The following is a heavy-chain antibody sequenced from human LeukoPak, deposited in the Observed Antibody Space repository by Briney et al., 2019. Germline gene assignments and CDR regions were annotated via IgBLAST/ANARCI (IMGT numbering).Heavy chain of an antibody. Sequence: GGSLRLSCAASGFTFSSYSMNWVRQAPGKGLEWVSSISSSSSYIYYADSVKGRFTISRDNAKNSLYLQMNSLRAEDTAVYYCARDFAPFVVVMDAFDIWGQGTMVTVSS. J-gene: IGHJ3*02. V-gene: IGHV3-21*01. CDR1: GFTFSSYS. CDR2: ISSSSSYI. D-gene: IGHD3-22*01. CDR3: ARDFAPFVVVMDAFDI.